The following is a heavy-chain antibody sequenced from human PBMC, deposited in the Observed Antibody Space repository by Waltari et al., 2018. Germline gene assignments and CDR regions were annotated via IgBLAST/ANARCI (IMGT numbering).Heavy chain of an antibody. CDR3: ATSLVVAAAGTPVAFDI. J-gene: IGHJ3*02. D-gene: IGHD6-13*01. Sequence: QVQLQESGPGLVKPSETLSLTCTVSGGSVSSGSYYWTWLRQPPGKGLEWIGYIYYSGSTNYNPSLKRRVTISVDTSKNQFSLKLTSVIAADTAVYYCATSLVVAAAGTPVAFDIWGQGTMVTVSS. CDR2: IYYSGST. CDR1: GGSVSSGSYY. V-gene: IGHV4-61*01.